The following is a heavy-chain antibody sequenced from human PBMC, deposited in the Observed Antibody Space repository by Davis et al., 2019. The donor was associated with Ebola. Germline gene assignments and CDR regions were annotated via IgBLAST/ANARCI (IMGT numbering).Heavy chain of an antibody. J-gene: IGHJ4*02. V-gene: IGHV3-23*01. CDR3: ARGELEGALDY. CDR2: TSGSGGSGSGGRT. CDR1: GLTFSTYA. Sequence: PGGSLRPSCTAPGLTFSTYAMSWVRQAPGKVLEWVSTTSGSGGSGSGGRTYYADPVKGRFTISRDNSKNTLYLQMNSLRAEDTAVYYCARGELEGALDYWGQGTLVTVSS. D-gene: IGHD1-1*01.